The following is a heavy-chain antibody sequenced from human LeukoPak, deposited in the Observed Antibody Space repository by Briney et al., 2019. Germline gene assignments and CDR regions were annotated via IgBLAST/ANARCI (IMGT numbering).Heavy chain of an antibody. CDR2: IYYSGTT. V-gene: IGHV4-59*01. Sequence: PSETLSLTCTVSGGSISSYYWSWIRQPPGKGLEWIGYIYYSGTTNYNPSLRSRVTISVDTSKNQFSLKLSSVTAADTAVYYCARGGIQLWSNNWVDPWGQGTLVTASS. CDR3: ARGGIQLWSNNWVDP. CDR1: GGSISSYY. J-gene: IGHJ5*02. D-gene: IGHD5-18*01.